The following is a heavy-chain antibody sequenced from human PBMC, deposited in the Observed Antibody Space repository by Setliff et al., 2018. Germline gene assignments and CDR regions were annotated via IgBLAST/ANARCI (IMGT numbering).Heavy chain of an antibody. Sequence: SETLSLTCSVSGGSISGYYWNWLRQTPGKGLEWVGHIYYNGDTHFNPSLMSRVTMSVDTSKNQFSLNVNSVTSADTAVYYCVRGGSAWAWNYDLWGRGTLVTVS. V-gene: IGHV4-59*01. CDR1: GGSISGYY. D-gene: IGHD3-16*01. CDR3: VRGGSAWAWNYDL. CDR2: IYYNGDT. J-gene: IGHJ2*01.